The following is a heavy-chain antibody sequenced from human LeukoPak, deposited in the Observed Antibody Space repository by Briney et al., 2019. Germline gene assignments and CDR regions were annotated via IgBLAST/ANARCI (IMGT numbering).Heavy chain of an antibody. V-gene: IGHV4-39*07. CDR2: VYYSGST. CDR1: GGSISSSSYN. CDR3: ARDQRRYDFWSATSFDY. J-gene: IGHJ4*02. D-gene: IGHD3-3*01. Sequence: SETLSLTCTVSGGSISSSSYNWGWIRQPPGKGLEWIGSVYYSGSTYYNPSLKSRVTMSVDTSKNQFSLKLSSVTAADTAVYYCARDQRRYDFWSATSFDYWGQGTLVTVSS.